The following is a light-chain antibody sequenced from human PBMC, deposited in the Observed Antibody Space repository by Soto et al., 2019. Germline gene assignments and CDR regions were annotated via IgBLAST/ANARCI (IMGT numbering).Light chain of an antibody. V-gene: IGLV2-8*01. CDR1: SSDVGGYNF. CDR3: CSFGGGNKVL. Sequence: QSVLTQPPSASGSPGQSVTISCTGTSSDVGGYNFVSWYQQHPGKVPKPMIYEVSKRPSGVPDRFSGSKSGNTASLTVSGLQAEDEADYYCCSFGGGNKVLLGGGTKLTVL. J-gene: IGLJ2*01. CDR2: EVS.